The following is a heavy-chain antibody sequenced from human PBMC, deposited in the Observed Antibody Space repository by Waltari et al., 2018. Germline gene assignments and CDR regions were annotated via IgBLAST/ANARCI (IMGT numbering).Heavy chain of an antibody. CDR1: GYTFINYE. J-gene: IGHJ5*02. D-gene: IGHD3-3*01. CDR3: ARGRDVFANFDYNWFDP. V-gene: IGHV1-8*02. Sequence: QVQLVQSGAEVLKPGASVKVSCQASGYTFINYEINWVRQAAGQGFEWKVGVKPDSGATAYAQKFQGRITMTWDTSISTAYMELSNLRSDDTAVLYCARGRDVFANFDYNWFDPWGQGTLVTVSS. CDR2: VKPDSGAT.